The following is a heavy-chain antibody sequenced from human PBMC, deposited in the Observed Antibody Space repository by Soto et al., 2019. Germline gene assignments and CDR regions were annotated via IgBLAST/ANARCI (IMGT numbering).Heavy chain of an antibody. CDR3: ARGGDCSKTSCYWARLYYGLDV. V-gene: IGHV3-13*01. D-gene: IGHD2-2*01. CDR1: GFTFSSYD. Sequence: PVGSLRLSGAASGFTFSSYDMHWVRPATGKGLEWVSAIGTAGDTYYSGSVKGRFTVSRENVKNSLYLQMNSLRAGDTAVYYCARGGDCSKTSCYWARLYYGLDVWGQGTTVTVSS. J-gene: IGHJ6*02. CDR2: IGTAGDT.